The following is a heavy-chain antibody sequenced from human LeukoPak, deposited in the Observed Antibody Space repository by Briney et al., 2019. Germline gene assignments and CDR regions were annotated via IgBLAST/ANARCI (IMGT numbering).Heavy chain of an antibody. CDR3: AKEIPYGIVVVPAATD. CDR1: GFTFGSYA. J-gene: IGHJ4*02. V-gene: IGHV3-23*01. Sequence: PGGSLRLSCAASGFTFGSYAMSWVRQAPGKGLEWVSAISGSGGSTYYAAPVKGRFTISRDNSKNTLYLQMNSLRAEDTAVYNCAKEIPYGIVVVPAATDWGQGTLVTVSS. CDR2: ISGSGGST. D-gene: IGHD2-2*01.